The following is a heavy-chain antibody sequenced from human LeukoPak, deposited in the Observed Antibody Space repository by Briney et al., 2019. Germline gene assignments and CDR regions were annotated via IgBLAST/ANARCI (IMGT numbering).Heavy chain of an antibody. CDR1: GYTFTSYA. D-gene: IGHD2-8*01. J-gene: IGHJ4*02. V-gene: IGHV7-4-1*02. Sequence: GASVKVSCKASGYTFTSYAMNWVRQAPGQGLEWMGWINTNTENPAYAQGFTGRFVFSLDTSVSTAYLQINSLKTEDTAVYYCARMGYCTRATCGGAFDFWGQGTLVTVSS. CDR3: ARMGYCTRATCGGAFDF. CDR2: INTNTENP.